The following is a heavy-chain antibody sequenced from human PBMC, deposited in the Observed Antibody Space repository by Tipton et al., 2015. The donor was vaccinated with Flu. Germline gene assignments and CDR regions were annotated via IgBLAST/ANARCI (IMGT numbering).Heavy chain of an antibody. Sequence: LRLSCTVSGGSVSSGSYYWSWIRQPPGKGLEWIGYIYYSGSTNYNPSLKSRVTTSVDTSKNQFSLKLSSVTAADTAVYYCARGQVSPHLTYGMDVWGQGTTVTVSS. CDR3: ARGQVSPHLTYGMDV. J-gene: IGHJ6*02. CDR1: GGSVSSGSYY. CDR2: IYYSGST. D-gene: IGHD2-21*01. V-gene: IGHV4-61*01.